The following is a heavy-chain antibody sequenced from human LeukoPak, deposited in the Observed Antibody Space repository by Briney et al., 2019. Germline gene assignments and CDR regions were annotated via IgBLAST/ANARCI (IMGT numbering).Heavy chain of an antibody. D-gene: IGHD3-10*01. CDR1: GGSISSSSYY. J-gene: IGHJ6*03. CDR3: AREGKITMVRGVIRYYYMDV. CDR2: IYYSGST. Sequence: PSETLSPTCTVSGGSISSSSYYWGWIRQPPGKGLEWIGSIYYSGSTYYNPSLKSRVTISVDTSKNQFSLKLSSVTAADTAVYYCAREGKITMVRGVIRYYYMDVWGKGTTVTISS. V-gene: IGHV4-39*07.